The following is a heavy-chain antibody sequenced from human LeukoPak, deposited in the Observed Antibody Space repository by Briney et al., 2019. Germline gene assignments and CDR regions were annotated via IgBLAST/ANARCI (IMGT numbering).Heavy chain of an antibody. V-gene: IGHV3-21*01. J-gene: IGHJ4*02. CDR2: ISSSSSYI. CDR1: GFTFSSYS. D-gene: IGHD3-22*01. Sequence: GSLRLSCAASGFTFSSYSMNWVRQAPGKGLEWVSSISSSSSYIYYADSVKGRFTISRDNAKNSLYLQMNSLRAEDTAVYYCARDIGSYYDSSGYYDGYWGQGTLVTVSS. CDR3: ARDIGSYYDSSGYYDGY.